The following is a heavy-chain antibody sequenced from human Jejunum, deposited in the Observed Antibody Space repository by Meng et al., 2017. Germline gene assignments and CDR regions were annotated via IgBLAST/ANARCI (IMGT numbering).Heavy chain of an antibody. V-gene: IGHV4-30-2*01. CDR1: GGSISSGAYS. CDR3: ATIQSSPHFFNY. J-gene: IGHJ4*02. Sequence: QLQLQESGSGLVQPSQTLSLTCAVSGGSISSGAYSWSWIRQPPGKGLEWIGHSYHTGSSNYNPSLESRVTISVDRSKNQFSLKLTSVTAADTAVYYCATIQSSPHFFNYWGQGTLVTVSS. D-gene: IGHD6-6*01. CDR2: SYHTGSS.